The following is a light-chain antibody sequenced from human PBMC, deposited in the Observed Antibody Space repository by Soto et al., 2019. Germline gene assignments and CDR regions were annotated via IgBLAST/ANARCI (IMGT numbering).Light chain of an antibody. CDR1: SSDVGAYNY. J-gene: IGLJ1*01. CDR2: EVS. Sequence: QSALTHPPSASGSPGQSVTISCTGTSSDVGAYNYVSWYQQHPGKAPKLMIYEVSKRPSGVPDRFSGSKSANTASLTVSGLQAEDEADYYCSSYAGSNNYVFGTGTKVTVL. CDR3: SSYAGSNNYV. V-gene: IGLV2-8*01.